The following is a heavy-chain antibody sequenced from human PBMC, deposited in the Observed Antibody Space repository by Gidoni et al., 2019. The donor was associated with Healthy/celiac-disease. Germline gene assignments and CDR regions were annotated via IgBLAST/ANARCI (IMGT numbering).Heavy chain of an antibody. Sequence: EAQLLESGGGLVQPGGSLRLSCAASGFTFSSYAMSWVRQAPGKGMEWVSAISGLGDSTYYADAVKGRFTISRDNSKNTLYLQMSSLSAEDTAVFYCAKVKGEDIVVVPAAVRYMDVWGKGTTVTVSS. CDR3: AKVKGEDIVVVPAAVRYMDV. D-gene: IGHD2-2*01. CDR2: ISGLGDST. CDR1: GFTFSSYA. J-gene: IGHJ6*03. V-gene: IGHV3-23*01.